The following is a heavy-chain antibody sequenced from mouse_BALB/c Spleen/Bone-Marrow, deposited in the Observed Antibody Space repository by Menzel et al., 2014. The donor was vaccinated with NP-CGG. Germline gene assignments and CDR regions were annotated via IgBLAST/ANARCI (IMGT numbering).Heavy chain of an antibody. CDR3: VRHEGGYGYDAWFAY. J-gene: IGHJ3*01. CDR2: IRSKSNNYAT. Sequence: DVHLVESGGGLVQPKGSLKLSCAASGFTFNTYAMNWVRQAPGKGLEWAARIRSKSNNYATYYADSVKDRFTISRDDSQSMLYRQMNNLKTEDTAMYYGVRHEGGYGYDAWFAYWGQGTLVTVSA. CDR1: GFTFNTYA. V-gene: IGHV10-1*02. D-gene: IGHD2-2*01.